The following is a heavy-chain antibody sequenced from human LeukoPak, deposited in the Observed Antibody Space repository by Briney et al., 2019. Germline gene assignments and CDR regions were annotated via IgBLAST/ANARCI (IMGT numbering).Heavy chain of an antibody. CDR2: SYWNDDK. V-gene: IGHV2-5*01. Sequence: SGPTLVRPTQTLTLTCTFSGFALRTRGGGVGWIRQPPGKALEWLSVSYWNDDKRYSPTIKSRCTITQENTNTQEVLTMTNMDPVDTATYYCAHSDLGYDFWSGYYDYWGQGTLVTVSS. D-gene: IGHD3-3*01. CDR1: GFALRTRGGG. J-gene: IGHJ4*02. CDR3: AHSDLGYDFWSGYYDY.